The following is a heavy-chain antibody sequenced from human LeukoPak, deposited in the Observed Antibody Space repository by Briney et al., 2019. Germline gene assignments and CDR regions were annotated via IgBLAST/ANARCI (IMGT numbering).Heavy chain of an antibody. J-gene: IGHJ3*02. Sequence: GGSLRLSCSASGLPFSNAWMSWVRQAPGKGLGWIGRIKGKVDGGTTDHAAPVKGRFTISRDDSRNTPFLQMNSLKIQDTAVYYCTTVGLYNIFTGHYHDSFDMWGQGTMVTVSS. V-gene: IGHV3-15*01. D-gene: IGHD3-9*01. CDR3: TTVGLYNIFTGHYHDSFDM. CDR1: GLPFSNAW. CDR2: IKGKVDGGTT.